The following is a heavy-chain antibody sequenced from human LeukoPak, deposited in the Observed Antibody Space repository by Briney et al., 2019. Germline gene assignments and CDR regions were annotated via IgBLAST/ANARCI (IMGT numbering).Heavy chain of an antibody. J-gene: IGHJ4*02. CDR2: IYHSGST. CDR3: ARGGGDYGYYFDY. V-gene: IGHV4-38-2*02. D-gene: IGHD4-17*01. CDR1: GYSISSGYY. Sequence: PSETLSLTCTVSGYSISSGYYWGWIRQPPGKGLEWIGSIYHSGSTYYNPSLKSRVTISVDTSKNQFSLKLSSVTAADTAVYYCARGGGDYGYYFDYWGQGTLVTVSS.